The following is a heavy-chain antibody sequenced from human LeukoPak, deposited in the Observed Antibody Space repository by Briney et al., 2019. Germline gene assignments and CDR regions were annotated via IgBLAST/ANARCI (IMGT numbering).Heavy chain of an antibody. CDR1: GFTFSSYA. V-gene: IGHV3-23*01. Sequence: GGSLRLSCAASGFTFSSYAMNWVRQAPGKGLEWVSAISGSGTTTYYADSLKGRFTISRDNSKNTLYLQMNSLRAEDTAVYYCAKDVVGAINYFDYWGQGTLVTVSS. CDR2: ISGSGTTT. D-gene: IGHD1-26*01. J-gene: IGHJ4*02. CDR3: AKDVVGAINYFDY.